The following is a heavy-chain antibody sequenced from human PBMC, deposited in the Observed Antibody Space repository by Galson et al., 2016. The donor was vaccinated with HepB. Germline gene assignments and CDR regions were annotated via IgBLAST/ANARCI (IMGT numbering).Heavy chain of an antibody. CDR1: GDSVNTGHYY. Sequence: SETLSLTCNVSGDSVNTGHYYWNWIRQSPGKGLEWIGYMYYSGMTKYSPSLKSRVTISVDASKNQFSLNLRSVTAADTAVYYCAAYVATVTSRRANYFDPWGQGILATVSS. CDR2: MYYSGMT. CDR3: AAYVATVTSRRANYFDP. V-gene: IGHV4-61*01. D-gene: IGHD4-17*01. J-gene: IGHJ5*02.